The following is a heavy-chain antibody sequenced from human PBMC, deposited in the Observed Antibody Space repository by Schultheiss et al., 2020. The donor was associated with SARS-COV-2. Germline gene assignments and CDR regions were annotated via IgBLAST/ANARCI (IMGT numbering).Heavy chain of an antibody. J-gene: IGHJ5*02. Sequence: SETLSLTCTVSGGSISSGGYYWSWIRQHPGKGLEWIGYIYYSGSTNYNPSLKSRVIISADTSKNHFSLKLSSVTAADTAVYYCARGEAWDIVVVPAAIGWFDPWGQGTLVTVSS. D-gene: IGHD2-2*01. CDR2: IYYSGST. CDR3: ARGEAWDIVVVPAAIGWFDP. V-gene: IGHV4-61*03. CDR1: GGSISSGGYY.